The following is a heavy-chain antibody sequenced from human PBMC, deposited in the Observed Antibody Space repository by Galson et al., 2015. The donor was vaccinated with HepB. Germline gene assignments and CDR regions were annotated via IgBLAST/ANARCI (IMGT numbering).Heavy chain of an antibody. CDR3: VTLGDIVVVPAPYFDY. CDR2: IIPIFGTA. CDR1: GGTFSSYA. J-gene: IGHJ4*02. D-gene: IGHD2-2*01. Sequence: QSGAEVKKPGASVKVSCKASGGTFSSYAISWVRQAPGQGLEWMGGIIPIFGTANYAQKFQGRVTITADESTSTAYMELSSLRSEDTAVYYCVTLGDIVVVPAPYFDYWGQGTLVTVSS. V-gene: IGHV1-69*13.